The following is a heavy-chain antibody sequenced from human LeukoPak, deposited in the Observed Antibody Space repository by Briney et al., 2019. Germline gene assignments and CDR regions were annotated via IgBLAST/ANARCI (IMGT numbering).Heavy chain of an antibody. V-gene: IGHV5-51*01. CDR1: GYSFTSYW. CDR2: IYPGDSDT. D-gene: IGHD3-22*01. J-gene: IGHJ4*02. Sequence: GESLKISCKGSGYSFTSYWIGWVRQMPGKGLQCLGTIYPGDSDTRYSPSFQGQVTISVDKSVSTAYLQWSSLKASDTAMYYCARSDSSGGARGIQYWGQGILVTVSS. CDR3: ARSDSSGGARGIQY.